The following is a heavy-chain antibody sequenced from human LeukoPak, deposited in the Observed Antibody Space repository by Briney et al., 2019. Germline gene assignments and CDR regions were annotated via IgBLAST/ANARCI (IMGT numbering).Heavy chain of an antibody. V-gene: IGHV3-74*01. CDR2: INSDGSTT. D-gene: IGHD1-26*01. Sequence: GGSLRLSCAASGFTFSSYWMHWVRQAPGKGLVWVSRINSDGSTTTYADSVKGRFTISRDNAKNTLYLQMNSLRAEDTAVYYCARGYSGSYRVDYWGQGTLVAVSS. CDR3: ARGYSGSYRVDY. CDR1: GFTFSSYW. J-gene: IGHJ4*02.